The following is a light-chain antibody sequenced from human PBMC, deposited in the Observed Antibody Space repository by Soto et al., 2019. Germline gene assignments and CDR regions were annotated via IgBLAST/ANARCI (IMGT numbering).Light chain of an antibody. CDR3: QQSYRTPWT. V-gene: IGKV1-39*01. Sequence: DIQMTQSPSSLSASVGDRVTITCRASQSITNYLNWYQQKPGIVPKLLIYAASSLQSGVPSRFSGGGSGTDFTLPISSLQPEDFATYYCQQSYRTPWTFGQGTKVEIK. CDR1: QSITNY. CDR2: AAS. J-gene: IGKJ1*01.